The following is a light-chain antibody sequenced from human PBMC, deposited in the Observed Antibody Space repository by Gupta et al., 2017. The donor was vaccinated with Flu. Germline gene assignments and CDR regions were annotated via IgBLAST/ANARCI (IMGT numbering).Light chain of an antibody. V-gene: IGKV2D-29*01. Sequence: VTPGKAAFISCASSQSVQHGTGLTYLYWYVQKPGQPPRLLIHVISHRFCGVAERFSGSGSETSFTLNISRVEAEDVGVYYFIRCFFLCTFGQGTRVEIK. CDR1: QSVQHGTGLTY. CDR3: IRCFFLCT. J-gene: IGKJ5*01. CDR2: VIS.